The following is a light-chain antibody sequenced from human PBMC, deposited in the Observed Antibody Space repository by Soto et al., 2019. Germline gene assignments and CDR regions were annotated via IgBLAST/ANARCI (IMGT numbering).Light chain of an antibody. J-gene: IGLJ2*01. CDR1: SGHSSYI. Sequence: QPVLTQSSSASASLGSSVKLTCTLSSGHSSYIISWHQQQPGKAPRYLMKLEGTGSYNKGSGVPDRFSGSSSGADRYLTISNLQFEDEADYYCETWDTNTVVFGGGTQLTVL. V-gene: IGLV4-60*02. CDR2: LEGTGSY. CDR3: ETWDTNTVV.